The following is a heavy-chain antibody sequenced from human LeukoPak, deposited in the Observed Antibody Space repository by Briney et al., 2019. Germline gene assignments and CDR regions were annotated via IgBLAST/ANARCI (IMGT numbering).Heavy chain of an antibody. CDR1: GFTFSSYA. Sequence: GGSLRLSCAASGFTFSSYAMHWVRQAPGKGLEWVAAIWYDGSKKIYADSVRGRFTISRDDSKNTLYLQMNSLRAEDTAVYYCARDLSYGSGEFWGQGTLVTVSS. CDR2: IWYDGSKK. J-gene: IGHJ4*02. D-gene: IGHD3-10*01. CDR3: ARDLSYGSGEF. V-gene: IGHV3-33*08.